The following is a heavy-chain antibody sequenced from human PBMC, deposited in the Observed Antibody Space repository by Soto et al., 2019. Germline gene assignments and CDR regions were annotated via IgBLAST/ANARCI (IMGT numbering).Heavy chain of an antibody. CDR2: ISTYNGDT. D-gene: IGHD2-2*01. J-gene: IGHJ4*02. Sequence: QVQLVQSGAEVKKPGASVKVSCKASGYTFTDYGISWVRQAPGQGLERMGWISTYNGDTKYTQNFRGRVTMTADTSTTTAYMELTSLTSDDTAIYYCAREYCTSSSCYGSDFWGQGTLVTVSS. CDR3: AREYCTSSSCYGSDF. V-gene: IGHV1-18*01. CDR1: GYTFTDYG.